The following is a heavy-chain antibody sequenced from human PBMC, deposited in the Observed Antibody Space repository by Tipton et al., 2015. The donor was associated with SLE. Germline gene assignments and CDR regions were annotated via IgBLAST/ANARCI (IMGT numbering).Heavy chain of an antibody. V-gene: IGHV4-4*02. J-gene: IGHJ5*02. CDR3: ARRADWFDP. CDR2: IYHSGTT. Sequence: GLVKPSGTVSLTCAVSGGSINSYNWWTWVRQPPGKGLEWIGEIYHSGTTNYNPSLKSRITISLDKSNNHFSLRLSSLTAADTAVYYCARRADWFDPWGQGTLVTDSS. CDR1: GGSINSYNW.